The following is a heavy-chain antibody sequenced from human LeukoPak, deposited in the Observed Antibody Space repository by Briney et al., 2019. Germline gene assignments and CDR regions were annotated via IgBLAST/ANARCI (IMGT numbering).Heavy chain of an antibody. CDR2: IYTSGST. CDR1: GGSISSYY. Sequence: SETLSLTCTVSGGSISSYYWSWMRQPAGKGLEWIGRIYTSGSTNYNPSLKSRVTISVDKSKNQFSLKLSSVTAADTAVYYCAGRDYGDPSFDYWGQGTLVTVSS. CDR3: AGRDYGDPSFDY. D-gene: IGHD4-17*01. J-gene: IGHJ4*02. V-gene: IGHV4-4*07.